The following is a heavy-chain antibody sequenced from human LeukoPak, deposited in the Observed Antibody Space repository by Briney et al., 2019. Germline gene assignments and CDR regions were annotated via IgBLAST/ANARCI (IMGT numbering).Heavy chain of an antibody. CDR2: LNPNSGGT. J-gene: IGHJ4*02. CDR3: ARGGHYCDY. CDR1: GYTFTDYY. D-gene: IGHD6-25*01. V-gene: IGHV1-2*02. Sequence: ASVKVSCKASGYTFTDYYMHWVRQAPGRGLEWMGWLNPNSGGTDYAQKFQGRVTMTRDTSITTAYMELSRLTSDDTAVYFCARGGHYCDYWGQGTLVTVSS.